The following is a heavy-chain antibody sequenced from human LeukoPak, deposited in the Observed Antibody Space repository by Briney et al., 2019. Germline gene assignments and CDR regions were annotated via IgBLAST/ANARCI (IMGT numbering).Heavy chain of an antibody. CDR2: ISHTGSTM. CDR1: GFSFSSYS. D-gene: IGHD3-10*01. Sequence: PGGSLRLSCAASGFSFSSYSMSWVRQAPGKGLEWVSYISHTGSTMSYADSVKGRFTISRDNSKNTLYLHLNSLRAEDTAIYYCAKDVSALTYNASWPGPGFWGQGTLVSVSS. J-gene: IGHJ4*02. CDR3: AKDVSALTYNASWPGPGF. V-gene: IGHV3-48*01.